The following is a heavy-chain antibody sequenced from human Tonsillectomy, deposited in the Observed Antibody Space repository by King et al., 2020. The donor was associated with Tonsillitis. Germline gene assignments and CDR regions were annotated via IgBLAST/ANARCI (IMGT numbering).Heavy chain of an antibody. D-gene: IGHD3-22*01. V-gene: IGHV1-69*01. CDR1: GGTFSNYG. CDR3: ARVPGTSADYYDSSGYYGSRAFDI. J-gene: IGHJ3*02. CDR2: IITIFGKT. Sequence: QLVQSGAEVKKPGSSVKVSCKASGGTFSNYGINWVRQAPGQGLEWMGGIITIFGKTNYVQKFQGRVTLTADESTSTAYMELSSLRSEDTAVYYCARVPGTSADYYDSSGYYGSRAFDIWGQGTMVTVSS.